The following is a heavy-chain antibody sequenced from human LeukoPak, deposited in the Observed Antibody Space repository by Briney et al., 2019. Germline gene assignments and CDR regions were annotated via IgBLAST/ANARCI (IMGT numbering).Heavy chain of an antibody. J-gene: IGHJ4*02. CDR1: GFIFSGYW. CDR3: GVGLIDYSNYDVPFDY. CDR2: IKHDGSAA. V-gene: IGHV3-7*01. Sequence: GGSLRLSCAASGFIFSGYWMTWVRQTPGKGLEWVANIKHDGSAANYMDSVRGRFTVSRDNAKNSLYLQMSSLRADDTAVYYCGVGLIDYSNYDVPFDYWGQGTLVTVSS. D-gene: IGHD4-11*01.